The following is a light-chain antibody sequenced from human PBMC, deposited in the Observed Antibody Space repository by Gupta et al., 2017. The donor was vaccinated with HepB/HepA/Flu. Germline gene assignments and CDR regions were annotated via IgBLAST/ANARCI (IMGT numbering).Light chain of an antibody. Sequence: EIVLTQSPATLPLSPGERATLSCRASQSVSSYLAWYQQKPGQAPRLLIYDASNRDTGIPARFSGSGCGKYLSLTIISREQEDFAGYYCQQHSNCPPITFGQGTQVEIK. CDR3: QQHSNCPPIT. CDR1: QSVSSY. V-gene: IGKV3-11*01. CDR2: DAS. J-gene: IGKJ1*01.